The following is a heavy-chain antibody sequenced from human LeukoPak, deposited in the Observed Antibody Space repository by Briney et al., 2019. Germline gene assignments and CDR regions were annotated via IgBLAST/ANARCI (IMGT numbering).Heavy chain of an antibody. CDR1: GYSLTEIS. V-gene: IGHV1-24*01. J-gene: IGHJ4*02. D-gene: IGHD1-26*01. CDR2: FDPEDGDGET. Sequence: GASVKVSCKVSGYSLTEISKYWVRQAPGKGLEWMGGFDPEDGDGETFYGQKFEGRLTMTEDTLTDTVYMELSSLTPDDTAVYYCAVGGPYQLLEEWGQGTLVTVSS. CDR3: AVGGPYQLLEE.